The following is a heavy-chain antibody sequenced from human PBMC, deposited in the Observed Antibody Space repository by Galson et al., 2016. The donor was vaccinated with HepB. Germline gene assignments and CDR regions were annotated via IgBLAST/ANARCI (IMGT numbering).Heavy chain of an antibody. D-gene: IGHD1-26*01. V-gene: IGHV3-23*01. CDR2: ISGSGDST. CDR3: TKDGNRKDDY. CDR1: GFTFSSYA. Sequence: SLRLSCAASGFTFSSYAMIWVRQAPGKGLEWVSDISGSGDSTHYRDSVKGRFIISRYKSKNTLSLQMSTLRVEDTAVYYCTKDGNRKDDYWGQGTLSPSPQ. J-gene: IGHJ4*02.